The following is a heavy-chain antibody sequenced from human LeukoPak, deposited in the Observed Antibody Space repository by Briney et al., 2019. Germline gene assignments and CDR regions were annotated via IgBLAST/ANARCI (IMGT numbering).Heavy chain of an antibody. D-gene: IGHD5-18*01. CDR3: AKFPPSLVDTAMAFDY. CDR1: GFTFSSYA. Sequence: PGGSLRLSCAASGFTFSSYAMSWVRQAPGKGLEWVSAISGSGGSTYYADSVKGRFTISRDNSKNTLYLQMNSLRAKDTAVYYCAKFPPSLVDTAMAFDYWGQGTLVTVSS. CDR2: ISGSGGST. V-gene: IGHV3-23*01. J-gene: IGHJ4*02.